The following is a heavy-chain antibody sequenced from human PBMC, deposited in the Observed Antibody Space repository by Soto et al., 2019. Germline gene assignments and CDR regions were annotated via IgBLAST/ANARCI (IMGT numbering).Heavy chain of an antibody. CDR3: ARMSTVTILDY. Sequence: VQLVESGGGVVQPGRSLRLSCAASGFTFSSYGMHWVRQAPGKGLEWVAVIWYDGSNKYYADSVKGRFTISRDNSKNTLYLQMNSLRAEDTAVYYCARMSTVTILDYWGQGTLVTVSS. D-gene: IGHD4-17*01. V-gene: IGHV3-33*01. CDR1: GFTFSSYG. J-gene: IGHJ4*02. CDR2: IWYDGSNK.